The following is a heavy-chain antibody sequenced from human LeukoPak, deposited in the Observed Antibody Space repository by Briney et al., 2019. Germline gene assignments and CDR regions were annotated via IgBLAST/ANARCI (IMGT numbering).Heavy chain of an antibody. V-gene: IGHV3-21*01. CDR2: ISSSSSYI. D-gene: IGHD3-10*01. CDR3: ARDPYFDYGSLPNWFDP. J-gene: IGHJ5*02. CDR1: GFTFSSYS. Sequence: GGSLRLSCAASGFTFSSYSMNWVRQAPGKGLEWVSSISSSSSYIYYADSVKGRFTISRDNAKNSLYLQMNSLRAEDTAVYYCARDPYFDYGSLPNWFDPWGQGTLVTVSS.